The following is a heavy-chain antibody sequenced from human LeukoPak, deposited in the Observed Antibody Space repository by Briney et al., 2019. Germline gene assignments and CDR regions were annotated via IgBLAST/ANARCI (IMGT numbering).Heavy chain of an antibody. V-gene: IGHV4-4*07. CDR2: INTSGNT. D-gene: IGHD3-10*01. CDR3: ARERLGFRVDV. CDR1: GDSISNYY. Sequence: SETLSLTRTVSGDSISNYYWTWIRQSAGKGLQWIGRINTSGNTNYNPYLKSRVTMSLDTSKNQFSLNLSSVTAADTAVYYCARERLGFRVDVWGKGTTVTVSS. J-gene: IGHJ6*04.